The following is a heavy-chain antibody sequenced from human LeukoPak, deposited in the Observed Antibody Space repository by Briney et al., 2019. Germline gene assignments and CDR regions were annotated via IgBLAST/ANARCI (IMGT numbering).Heavy chain of an antibody. D-gene: IGHD3-22*01. J-gene: IGHJ6*02. Sequence: ASVKVSCKASGYTFTSYAMHWVRQAPGQRLEWMGWINAGNGNTKYSQKFQGRVTITADESTSTAYMELSSLRSEDTAVYYCRKGSSGYGSDYYYGMDVWGQGTTVTVSS. CDR3: RKGSSGYGSDYYYGMDV. CDR1: GYTFTSYA. V-gene: IGHV1-3*01. CDR2: INAGNGNT.